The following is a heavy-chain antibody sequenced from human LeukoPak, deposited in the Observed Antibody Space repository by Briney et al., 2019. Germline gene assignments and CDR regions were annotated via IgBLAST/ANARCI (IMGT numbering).Heavy chain of an antibody. CDR2: ISYDVSNK. CDR1: GFTFSTYA. D-gene: IGHD2-21*01. J-gene: IGHJ5*02. CDR3: ARRIRFRYSDYSGGYNWFDP. Sequence: GGSLRLSSAASGFTFSTYAMHWVRQAPGKGLGCGAVISYDVSNKDYADSVKGRFTISSDNSKNPLYLHMNSLRAEDTAVYYCARRIRFRYSDYSGGYNWFDPWGQGTLVTVSS. V-gene: IGHV3-30-3*01.